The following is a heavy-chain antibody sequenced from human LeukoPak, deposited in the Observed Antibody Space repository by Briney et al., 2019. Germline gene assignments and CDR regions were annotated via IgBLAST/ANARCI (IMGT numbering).Heavy chain of an antibody. CDR2: IYHSVTT. J-gene: IGHJ4*02. Sequence: TSQTLSLTCAVSGGSITSGGYSWSWVRQPPGKALEWIGYIYHSVTTHYNPSLKSRVSISVDRSKNQFSLKLTSVTAADTAVYYCARAHSGYYYFDYWGQGTLVTVSS. CDR1: GGSITSGGYS. D-gene: IGHD5-12*01. V-gene: IGHV4-30-2*01. CDR3: ARAHSGYYYFDY.